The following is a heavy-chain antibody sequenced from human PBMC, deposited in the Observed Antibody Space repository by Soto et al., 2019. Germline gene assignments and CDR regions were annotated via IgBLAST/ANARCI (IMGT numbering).Heavy chain of an antibody. Sequence: SETLSLTCTVSGGSISSYYWSWIRQPPGKGLEWIGYIYYSGSTNYNPSLKSRVTISVDTSKNQFSLKLSSVTAADTAVYYCASGYCSSTSCYYGYWGQGTLVTVSS. CDR1: GGSISSYY. J-gene: IGHJ4*02. CDR3: ASGYCSSTSCYYGY. CDR2: IYYSGST. V-gene: IGHV4-59*08. D-gene: IGHD2-2*03.